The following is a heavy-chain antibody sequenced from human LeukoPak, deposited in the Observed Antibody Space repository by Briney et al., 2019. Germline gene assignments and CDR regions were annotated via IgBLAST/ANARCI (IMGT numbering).Heavy chain of an antibody. D-gene: IGHD2-2*01. Sequence: PGGSLRLSCVVSGFTFSSNSMNWVRQAPGKGLEWVSSVSSSSSYIYYADSVKGRFTISRDNAKNSLYLQMNSLRAEDTAVYNCARVRAVPAPYYYYGMDVWGQGTTVTVSS. CDR3: ARVRAVPAPYYYYGMDV. V-gene: IGHV3-21*01. CDR1: GFTFSSNS. J-gene: IGHJ6*02. CDR2: VSSSSSYI.